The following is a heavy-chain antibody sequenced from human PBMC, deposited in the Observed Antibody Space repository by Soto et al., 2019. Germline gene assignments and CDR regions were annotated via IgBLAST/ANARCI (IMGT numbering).Heavy chain of an antibody. J-gene: IGHJ6*02. Sequence: ASVKVSCKASVYIFTSYYMHWVRQAPGQGLEWMGIINPSGGSTSYAQKFQGRVTMTRDTSTSTVYMELSSLRSEDTAVYYCARVGRSKRFLDRLRGYYYGMDVWGQGTTVTVSS. CDR1: VYIFTSYY. CDR2: INPSGGST. V-gene: IGHV1-46*01. D-gene: IGHD3-3*01. CDR3: ARVGRSKRFLDRLRGYYYGMDV.